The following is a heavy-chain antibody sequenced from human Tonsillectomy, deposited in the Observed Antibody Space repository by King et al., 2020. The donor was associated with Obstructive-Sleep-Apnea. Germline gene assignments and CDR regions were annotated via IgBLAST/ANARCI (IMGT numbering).Heavy chain of an antibody. D-gene: IGHD6-13*01. CDR2: LSWNRNSI. CDR3: AKGTVGQQLEWYFDL. V-gene: IGHV3-9*01. Sequence: VQLVESGGGLVQAGGSLRLSCTASGFTFGDFVMHWVRQPPGKGLEWVSSLSWNRNSIVYADSVKGRFTIARDNAKNSLYLEMDSLRLEDTAVYYCAKGTVGQQLEWYFDLWGRGTLVTVSS. J-gene: IGHJ2*01. CDR1: GFTFGDFV.